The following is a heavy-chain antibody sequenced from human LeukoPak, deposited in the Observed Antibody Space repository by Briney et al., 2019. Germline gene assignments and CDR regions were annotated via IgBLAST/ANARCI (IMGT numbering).Heavy chain of an antibody. J-gene: IGHJ4*01. CDR3: ARELSGAVAGTWCYFDY. V-gene: IGHV4-4*07. CDR2: IYTSGST. CDR1: GGSISSYY. D-gene: IGHD6-19*01. Sequence: RSSETLSLTCTVAGGSISSYYWSWIRQPAGKGLEWIGRIYTSGSTNYNPSLKSRVTISVDKSKNQFSLKLSSVTAADTAVHYCARELSGAVAGTWCYFDYWGHGTLVTVSS.